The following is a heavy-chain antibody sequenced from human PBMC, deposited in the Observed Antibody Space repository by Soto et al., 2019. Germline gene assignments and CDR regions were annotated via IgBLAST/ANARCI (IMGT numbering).Heavy chain of an antibody. V-gene: IGHV4-59*01. CDR3: ARDRSSGWYNYYYYGMDV. J-gene: IGHJ6*02. CDR2: IYYSGST. CDR1: GFSISSYY. Sequence: LETLSLTCPFAGFSISSYYWSWIRQPPGKGLEWIGYIYYSGSTNYNPSLKSRVTISVDTSKNQFSLKLSSVTAADTAVYYCARDRSSGWYNYYYYGMDVWGQGTTVTVSS. D-gene: IGHD6-19*01.